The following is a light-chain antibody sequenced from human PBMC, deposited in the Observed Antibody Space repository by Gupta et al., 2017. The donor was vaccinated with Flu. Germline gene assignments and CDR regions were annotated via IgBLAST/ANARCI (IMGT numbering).Light chain of an antibody. J-gene: IGKJ1*01. CDR1: QSVNNY. Sequence: EAVLTQSPGTLSLSPGEGATLSCRASQSVNNYIAWYQQKPGQAPRLLIYDASKRAAGAPHRFSGSGYGTDFTLTSSSREPEDSAIYYWHQRSNLNKFGQGTKVEIK. CDR2: DAS. CDR3: HQRSNLNK. V-gene: IGKV3-11*01.